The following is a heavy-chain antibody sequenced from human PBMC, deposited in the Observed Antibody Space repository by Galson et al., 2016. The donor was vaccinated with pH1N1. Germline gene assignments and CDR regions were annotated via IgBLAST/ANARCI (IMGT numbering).Heavy chain of an antibody. CDR3: AAGPSPDY. CDR2: INPRDSYT. V-gene: IGHV5-10-1*01. CDR1: ASSFTSYW. Sequence: QSGAEVKEPGESLTISCKGSASSFTSYWISWVRQMPGKGLEWMGRINPRDSYTDYSPSFQGHVTISTDESISTAYLKWSTLKASDTAIYYCAAGPSPDYWGQGNLVTVSS. J-gene: IGHJ4*02.